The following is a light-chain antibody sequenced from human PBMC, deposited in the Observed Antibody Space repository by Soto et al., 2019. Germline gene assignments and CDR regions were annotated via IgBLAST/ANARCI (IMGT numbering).Light chain of an antibody. Sequence: IQLTQSPPSLSASVGDRVTITCRASQGVSSSLAWYHQQPGKAPKLLIYAATTLQSGVPSRFSGSGSGTDFTLTINSLQPEDFATYYCQHYNSYSEAFGQGTKVDIK. CDR2: AAT. J-gene: IGKJ1*01. V-gene: IGKV1-9*01. CDR3: QHYNSYSEA. CDR1: QGVSSS.